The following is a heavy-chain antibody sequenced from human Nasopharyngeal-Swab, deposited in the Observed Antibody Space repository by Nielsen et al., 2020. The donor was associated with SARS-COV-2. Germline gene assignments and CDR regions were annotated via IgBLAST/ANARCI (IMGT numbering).Heavy chain of an antibody. CDR1: GYTFTGYY. CDR3: ASTIPVLRYFDWSPGLGMDV. Sequence: ASVKVSCKASGYTFTGYYMHWVRQAPGQGLEWMGRINPNSGGTNYAQKFQGRVTMTRDTSISTAYMELSRLRPDDTAVYYCASTIPVLRYFDWSPGLGMDVWGQGTTVTVSS. D-gene: IGHD3-9*01. J-gene: IGHJ6*02. CDR2: INPNSGGT. V-gene: IGHV1-2*06.